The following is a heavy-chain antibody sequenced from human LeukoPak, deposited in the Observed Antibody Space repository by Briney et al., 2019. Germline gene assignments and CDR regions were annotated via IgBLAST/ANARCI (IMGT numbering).Heavy chain of an antibody. J-gene: IGHJ4*02. Sequence: PSETLSLTCTVSGGSISSGGYYWSWIRQPPGKGLEWIGYFFHSGSTYYNPSLTSRVSISVDRSKNQFSLNLSSVTAADTAVYYCARGAIIVVVPPGRTVFDYWGQGSLVTVSS. CDR2: FFHSGST. CDR1: GGSISSGGYY. V-gene: IGHV4-30-2*01. CDR3: ARGAIIVVVPPGRTVFDY. D-gene: IGHD2-2*01.